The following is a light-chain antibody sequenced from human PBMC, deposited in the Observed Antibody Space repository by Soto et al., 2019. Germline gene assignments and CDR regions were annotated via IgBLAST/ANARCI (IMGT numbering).Light chain of an antibody. CDR2: ETN. V-gene: IGLV2-23*01. CDR1: SSDVGSYTL. Sequence: QSVLTQPASVSGSPGQSITISCTGTSSDVGSYTLVSWYQQHPGKTPKLMLYETNKRPSGVSNRFSGSKSGNTASLTISGLQAEDEADYYCCSYAGSSTYVVFGGGTKLTVL. J-gene: IGLJ2*01. CDR3: CSYAGSSTYVV.